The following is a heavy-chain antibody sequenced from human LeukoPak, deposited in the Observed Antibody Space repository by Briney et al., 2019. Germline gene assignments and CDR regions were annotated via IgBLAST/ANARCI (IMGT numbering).Heavy chain of an antibody. CDR3: AKSLRITIFGVVIDSRGNDY. D-gene: IGHD3-3*01. CDR2: ISGSGGST. V-gene: IGHV3-23*01. Sequence: GGSLRLSCAASGFTFSSYAMSWVRQAPGKGLEWVSAISGSGGSTYYADSVKGWFTISRDNSKNTLYLQMNSLRAEDTAVYYCAKSLRITIFGVVIDSRGNDYWGQGTLVTVSS. J-gene: IGHJ4*02. CDR1: GFTFSSYA.